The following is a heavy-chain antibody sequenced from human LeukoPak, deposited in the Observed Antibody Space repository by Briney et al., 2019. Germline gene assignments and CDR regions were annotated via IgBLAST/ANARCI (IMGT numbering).Heavy chain of an antibody. Sequence: GGSLRLSCAASGFSFSSYWMSWVRQAPGKGLEWVANIKQDGSEKFYVDSVKGRFTISRDNAKNSLYLQMNNLRVEDTAMYYCAGGTGFIIKDWGQGTLVTVSS. CDR2: IKQDGSEK. CDR3: AGGTGFIIKD. V-gene: IGHV3-7*03. CDR1: GFSFSSYW. D-gene: IGHD3-9*01. J-gene: IGHJ4*02.